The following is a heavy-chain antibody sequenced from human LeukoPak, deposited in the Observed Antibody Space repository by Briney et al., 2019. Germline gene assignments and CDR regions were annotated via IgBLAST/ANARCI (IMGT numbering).Heavy chain of an antibody. D-gene: IGHD4-17*01. CDR3: ARAGDYGDYHYFDS. CDR2: INHSGST. J-gene: IGHJ4*02. Sequence: KSSETLSLTCAVYGGSFSGYYWSWIRQPPGKGLEWTGEINHSGSTNYNPSLKSRVTISVDTSKNQFSLKLTSVTAADTAVYYCARAGDYGDYHYFDSWGQGTLVSVSS. CDR1: GGSFSGYY. V-gene: IGHV4-34*01.